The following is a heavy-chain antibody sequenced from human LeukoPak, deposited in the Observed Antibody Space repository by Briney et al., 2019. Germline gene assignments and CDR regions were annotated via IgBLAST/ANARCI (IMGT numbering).Heavy chain of an antibody. Sequence: SETLSHTCAVYGGSFSGYYWSWIRQPPGKGLEWIGEINHSGSTNYNPSLKSRVTISVGTSKNQFSLKLSSVTAADTAVYYCARRKTYYDFWSGYPNWYDPWGQGTLVTVSS. J-gene: IGHJ5*02. V-gene: IGHV4-34*01. D-gene: IGHD3-3*01. CDR3: ARRKTYYDFWSGYPNWYDP. CDR1: GGSFSGYY. CDR2: INHSGST.